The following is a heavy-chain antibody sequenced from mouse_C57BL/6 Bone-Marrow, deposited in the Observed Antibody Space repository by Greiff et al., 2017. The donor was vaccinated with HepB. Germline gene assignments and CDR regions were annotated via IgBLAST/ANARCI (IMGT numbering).Heavy chain of an antibody. D-gene: IGHD3-2*02. CDR2: INPDSSTI. Sequence: EVKLLESGGGLVQPGGSLKLSCAASGIDFSRYWMSWVRRAPGKGLEWIGEINPDSSTINYAPSLKDKFIISRDNAKNTLYLQMSKVRSEDTALYYCAKRDSSGYVAMDYWGQGTSVTVSS. CDR3: AKRDSSGYVAMDY. J-gene: IGHJ4*01. V-gene: IGHV4-1*01. CDR1: GIDFSRYW.